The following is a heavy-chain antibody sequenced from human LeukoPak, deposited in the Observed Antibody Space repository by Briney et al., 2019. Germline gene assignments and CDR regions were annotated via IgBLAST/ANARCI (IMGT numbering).Heavy chain of an antibody. CDR3: AREGSSLPGIAVAGDY. Sequence: PGGSLRLSCAASGFTFSSYAMHWVRQAPGKGLEWVSYISSSSSTIYYADSVKGRFTISRDNAKNSLYLQMNSLRDEDTAVYYCAREGSSLPGIAVAGDYWGQGTLVTVSS. CDR2: ISSSSSTI. D-gene: IGHD6-19*01. J-gene: IGHJ4*02. CDR1: GFTFSSYA. V-gene: IGHV3-48*02.